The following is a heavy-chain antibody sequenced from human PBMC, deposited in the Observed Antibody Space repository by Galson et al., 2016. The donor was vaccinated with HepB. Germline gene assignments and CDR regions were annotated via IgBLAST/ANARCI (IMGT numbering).Heavy chain of an antibody. CDR3: ARPPVDGGYSYGPFDH. CDR2: VSDDGSKR. V-gene: IGHV3-30*04. D-gene: IGHD5-18*01. Sequence: SLRLSCAGSGFTFSSHALHWVRQAPGKGLEWVAIVSDDGSKRDYADSVRGRFTISRDNSKNTLSLQMKGLRGEDTAVYYCARPPVDGGYSYGPFDHWGQGILVTVS. CDR1: GFTFSSHA. J-gene: IGHJ4*02.